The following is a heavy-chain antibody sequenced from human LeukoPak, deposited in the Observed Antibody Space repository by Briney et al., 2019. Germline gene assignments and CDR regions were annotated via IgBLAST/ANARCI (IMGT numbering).Heavy chain of an antibody. Sequence: GASVKVSCKVSGYTLTELSMHWVRQAPGKGLEWMGGFDPEDGETIYAQKFQGRVTMTEDTSTDTAYMELSSLRSEDTAVYYCATVYSSSWYNWFDPWGQGTLDTVSS. CDR1: GYTLTELS. J-gene: IGHJ5*02. CDR2: FDPEDGET. CDR3: ATVYSSSWYNWFDP. D-gene: IGHD6-13*01. V-gene: IGHV1-24*01.